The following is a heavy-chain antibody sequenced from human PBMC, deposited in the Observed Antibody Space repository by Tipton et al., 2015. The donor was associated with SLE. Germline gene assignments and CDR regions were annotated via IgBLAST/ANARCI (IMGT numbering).Heavy chain of an antibody. D-gene: IGHD6-19*01. CDR2: IYYSGST. CDR3: ARQGAVAGFDY. V-gene: IGHV4-59*08. J-gene: IGHJ4*02. Sequence: TLSLTCTVAGGSISSYYWSWIRQPPGKGLEWIGYIYYSGSTYYNPSLKSRVTISVDTSKNQFSLKLSSVTAADTAVYYCARQGAVAGFDYWGQGTLVTVSS. CDR1: GGSISSYY.